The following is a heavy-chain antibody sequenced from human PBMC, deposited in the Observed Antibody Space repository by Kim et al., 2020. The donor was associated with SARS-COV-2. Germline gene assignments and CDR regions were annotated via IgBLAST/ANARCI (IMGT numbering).Heavy chain of an antibody. D-gene: IGHD2-8*02. J-gene: IGHJ6*03. V-gene: IGHV4-34*01. CDR1: GGSFSGYY. CDR3: ARKGYCTGGVCYTLSYYYYYYMDV. Sequence: SETLSLTCAVYGGSFSGYYWSWIRQPPGKGLEWIGEINHSGSTNYNPSLKSRVTISVDTSKNQFSLKLSSVTAADTAVYYCARKGYCTGGVCYTLSYYYYYYMDVWGKGTTVTVSS. CDR2: INHSGST.